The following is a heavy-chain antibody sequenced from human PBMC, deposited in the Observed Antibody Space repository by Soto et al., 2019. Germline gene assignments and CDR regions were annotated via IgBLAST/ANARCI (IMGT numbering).Heavy chain of an antibody. J-gene: IGHJ4*02. CDR3: ARHRYYDLLTGYAFDY. V-gene: IGHV4-59*01. CDR1: GGSISNYY. D-gene: IGHD3-9*01. CDR2: IYYSGST. Sequence: PSETLSLTCTGSGGSISNYYWTWIRQSPGKGLEWIGYIYYSGSTNYNPSLKSRVTISIDTSKDKFSLKLSSVTAADTAVYYCARHRYYDLLTGYAFDYWGQGTLVTVS.